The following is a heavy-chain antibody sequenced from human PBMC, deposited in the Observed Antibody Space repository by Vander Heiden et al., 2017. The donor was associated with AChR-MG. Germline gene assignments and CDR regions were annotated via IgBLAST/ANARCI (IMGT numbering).Heavy chain of an antibody. Sequence: EVQLLESGGCLVQPGWSLRRSCAASGFTFSHYAMTWVRPAPGKGLEWVSGINSGGDITYHADSVKGRFTISRDNSKTTVFLQMNSLRAEDTAIYYCARGGMGSKWFDPWGQGTPVTVSS. D-gene: IGHD2-8*01. CDR1: GFTFSHYA. CDR2: INSGGDIT. CDR3: ARGGMGSKWFDP. V-gene: IGHV3-23*01. J-gene: IGHJ5*02.